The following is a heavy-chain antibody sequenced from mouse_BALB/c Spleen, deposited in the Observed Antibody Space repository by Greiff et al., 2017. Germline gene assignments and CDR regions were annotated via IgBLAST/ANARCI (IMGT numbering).Heavy chain of an antibody. J-gene: IGHJ3*01. Sequence: EVKLVESGGGLVKPGGSLKLSCAASGFTFSSYAMSWVRQTPEKRLEWVASISSGGSTYYPDSVKGRFTISRDNARNILYLQMSSLRTEDTAMYYCARGRDGLAWFAYWGQGTLVTVSA. CDR3: ARGRDGLAWFAY. CDR2: ISSGGST. V-gene: IGHV5-6-5*01. D-gene: IGHD2-3*01. CDR1: GFTFSSYA.